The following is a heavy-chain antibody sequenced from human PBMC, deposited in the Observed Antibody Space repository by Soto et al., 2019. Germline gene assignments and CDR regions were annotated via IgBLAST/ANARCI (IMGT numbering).Heavy chain of an antibody. CDR1: GVTFSSYA. V-gene: IGHV3-30-3*01. CDR2: ISYDGSNK. Sequence: GGSLRLSCAASGVTFSSYAMHWVRQAPGKGLEWVAVISYDGSNKYYADSVKGRFTISRDNSKNTLYLQMNSLRAEDTAVYYGAREHCSGGSCYWYDAFDIWGQGTMVTVSS. J-gene: IGHJ3*02. CDR3: AREHCSGGSCYWYDAFDI. D-gene: IGHD2-15*01.